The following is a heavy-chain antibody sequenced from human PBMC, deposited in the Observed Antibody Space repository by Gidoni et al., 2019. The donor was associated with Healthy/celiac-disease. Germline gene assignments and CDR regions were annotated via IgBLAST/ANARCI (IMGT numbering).Heavy chain of an antibody. D-gene: IGHD3-22*01. Sequence: QVQLQQWGAGLLKPSETLSLTCAVYGASFSGYYWSWSRQPPGKGLEWIGEINNSGSTNYNPYLKSRVTISVETSKNQFSLKLSSVNAAETAVYYCARGQDYYDSSGYYFDAFDIWGQGTMVTVSS. J-gene: IGHJ3*02. CDR2: INNSGST. CDR1: GASFSGYY. V-gene: IGHV4-34*01. CDR3: ARGQDYYDSSGYYFDAFDI.